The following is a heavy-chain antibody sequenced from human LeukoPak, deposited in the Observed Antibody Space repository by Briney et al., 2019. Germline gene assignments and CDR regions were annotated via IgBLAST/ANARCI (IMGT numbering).Heavy chain of an antibody. CDR3: AREGPSGSPFDY. CDR2: INPSGGST. D-gene: IGHD1-26*01. CDR1: GDSFTAYY. J-gene: IGHJ4*02. V-gene: IGHV1-46*01. Sequence: GTSVSVSCKTSGDSFTAYYMHWVRQAPGQGLEWMGIINPSGGSTSYAQKFQGRVTMTRDMSTSTVYMELSSLRSEDTAVYYCAREGPSGSPFDYWGQGTLVTVSS.